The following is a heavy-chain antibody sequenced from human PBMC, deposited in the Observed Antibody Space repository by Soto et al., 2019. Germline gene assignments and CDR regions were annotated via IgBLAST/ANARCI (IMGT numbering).Heavy chain of an antibody. CDR1: GGAISSGGYY. D-gene: IGHD2-15*01. J-gene: IGHJ4*02. Sequence: QVQLQEPGPGLVKPSQTLSLTCTVSGGAISSGGYYWSWMRQYPGKGLEWIGYMYYTGRSYYNPSLKSRVTISIDTSKNQFSLKLNSVTAADTAVYSCARTGGYCSGGACYPHYLDYWAQGTLVTVSS. CDR3: ARTGGYCSGGACYPHYLDY. V-gene: IGHV4-31*03. CDR2: MYYTGRS.